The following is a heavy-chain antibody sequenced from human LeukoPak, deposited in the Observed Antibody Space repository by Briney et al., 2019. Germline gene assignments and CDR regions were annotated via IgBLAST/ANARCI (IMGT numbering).Heavy chain of an antibody. CDR1: GYSFTSYW. D-gene: IGHD2-2*01. V-gene: IGHV5-51*01. CDR3: ARQGRYCSSTSCYGAYYMDV. CDR2: IYPGDSDT. Sequence: GESLKISCKGSGYSFTSYWIGWVRQMPGKGPEWMGIIYPGDSDTRYSPAFQGQVTISADKSISTAYLQWSSLKASDTAMYYCARQGRYCSSTSCYGAYYMDVWGKGTTVTISS. J-gene: IGHJ6*03.